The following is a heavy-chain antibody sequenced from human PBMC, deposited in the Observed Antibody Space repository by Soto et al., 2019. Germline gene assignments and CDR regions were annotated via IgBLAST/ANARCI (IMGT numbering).Heavy chain of an antibody. CDR3: ARDHEYNSGPGTFDI. CDR1: GGSISTYY. CDR2: IYYSGIT. Sequence: QVQLQESGPGLVKPSETLSLTCTGSGGSISTYYWSWIRQPPGKGLEWIGYIYYSGITNYNPSLKRRVTRSVDTSKKQFSLQLSSAAAADTAVYYCARDHEYNSGPGTFDIWSQGTVVTVSS. D-gene: IGHD1-1*01. J-gene: IGHJ3*02. V-gene: IGHV4-59*01.